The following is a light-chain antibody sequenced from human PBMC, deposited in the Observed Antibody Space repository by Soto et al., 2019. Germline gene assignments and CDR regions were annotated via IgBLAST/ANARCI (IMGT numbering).Light chain of an antibody. V-gene: IGKV3-20*01. CDR1: QYINTR. Sequence: EIVLTQSPATLSSFPGDRVTLSCRASQYINTRLAWYQHRPGQAPRLLIYQTSIRAAGIPARFSASGSGTDFTLTISRLEPEDFAVYYCQQYDRSLTFGGGTKVDIK. J-gene: IGKJ4*01. CDR2: QTS. CDR3: QQYDRSLT.